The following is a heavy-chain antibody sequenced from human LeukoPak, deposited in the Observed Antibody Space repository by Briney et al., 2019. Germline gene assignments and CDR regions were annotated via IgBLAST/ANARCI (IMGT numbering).Heavy chain of an antibody. D-gene: IGHD3-22*01. J-gene: IGHJ5*02. CDR1: GGSISSYY. V-gene: IGHV4-59*12. CDR3: ARIKLIVVVSWFDP. Sequence: PSETLSLTCTVSGGSISSYYWSWIRQPPGKGLEWIGYIYYSGSTNYNPSLKSRVTISVDTSKNQFSLKLSSVTAADTAMYFCARIKLIVVVSWFDPWGQGTLVTVSS. CDR2: IYYSGST.